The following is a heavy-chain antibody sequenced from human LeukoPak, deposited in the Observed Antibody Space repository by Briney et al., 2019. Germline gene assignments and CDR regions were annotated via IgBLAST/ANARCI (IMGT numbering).Heavy chain of an antibody. CDR2: INHSGST. Sequence: KPSETLSLTCAVYGGSFSGYYWSWIRQPPGKGLEWIGEINHSGSTNYNPSLKSRVTISVDTSKNQFSLKLSSVTAADTAVYYCARYSSSSGFDYWGQGTLVTVSS. CDR1: GGSFSGYY. J-gene: IGHJ4*02. V-gene: IGHV4-34*01. CDR3: ARYSSSSGFDY. D-gene: IGHD6-6*01.